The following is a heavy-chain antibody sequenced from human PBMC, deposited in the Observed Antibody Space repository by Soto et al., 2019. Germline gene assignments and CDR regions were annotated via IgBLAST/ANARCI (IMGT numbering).Heavy chain of an antibody. CDR2: IITIFGTA. CDR3: ARDSVAYGDFTGAFDI. J-gene: IGHJ3*02. D-gene: IGHD4-17*01. CDR1: GGTFSSYA. Sequence: SVKVSCKASGGTFSSYAISWVRQAPGQGLEWMGGIITIFGTANYAQKLQGRVTITTDASTSTAYMELSSLRSDDTAVYYCARDSVAYGDFTGAFDIWGQGTMVTVSS. V-gene: IGHV1-69*05.